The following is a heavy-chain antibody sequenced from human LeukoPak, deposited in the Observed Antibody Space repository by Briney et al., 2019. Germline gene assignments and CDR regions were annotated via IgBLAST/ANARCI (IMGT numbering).Heavy chain of an antibody. Sequence: GGSLRLSCAASGFTFSSYAMSWVRQAPGKGLEWVSAISGSGGSTYYADSVKGRFTISRDNSKNTLYLQMNSLRAEDTAVYYCARDYSPYCSSTSGYCLPDAFDIWGQGTMVTVSS. CDR1: GFTFSSYA. V-gene: IGHV3-23*01. J-gene: IGHJ3*02. D-gene: IGHD2-2*01. CDR2: ISGSGGST. CDR3: ARDYSPYCSSTSGYCLPDAFDI.